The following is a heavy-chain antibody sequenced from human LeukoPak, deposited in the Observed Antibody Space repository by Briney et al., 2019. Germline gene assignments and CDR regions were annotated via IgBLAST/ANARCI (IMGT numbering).Heavy chain of an antibody. V-gene: IGHV4-59*05. CDR1: GGSISSYY. CDR3: ARPYSSSLDDAFDI. Sequence: SETLSLTCTVSGGSISSYYWSWIRQPPGKGLEWIGSIYYSGSTYYNPSLKSRVTISVDTSKNQFSLKLSSVTAADTAVYYCARPYSSSLDDAFDIWGQGTMVTVSS. J-gene: IGHJ3*02. D-gene: IGHD6-6*01. CDR2: IYYSGST.